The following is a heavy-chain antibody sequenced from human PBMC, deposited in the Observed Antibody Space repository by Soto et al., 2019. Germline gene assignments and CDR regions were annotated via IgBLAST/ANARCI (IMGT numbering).Heavy chain of an antibody. CDR2: IIPIFGTA. J-gene: IGHJ4*02. CDR1: GGTFSSYA. CDR3: AGEGKDVTYSGSHEY. D-gene: IGHD1-26*01. Sequence: QVQLVQSGAEVKKPGSSVKVSCKASGGTFSSYAISWVRQAPGQGLEWMGGIIPIFGTANYAQKFQGRVTIPPDKSTSTGYLELGSLGSEDTGVDYCAGEGKDVTYSGSHEYRGQGTLVTVSS. V-gene: IGHV1-69*06.